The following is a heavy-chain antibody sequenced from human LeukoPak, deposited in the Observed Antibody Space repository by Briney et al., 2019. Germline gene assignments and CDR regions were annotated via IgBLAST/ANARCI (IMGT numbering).Heavy chain of an antibody. CDR2: INPNSGGT. CDR3: ARDPSIAARPLNWFDP. D-gene: IGHD6-6*01. J-gene: IGHJ5*02. CDR1: GYTFTGYY. Sequence: ASVKVSCKASGYTFTGYYMHWVRQAPGQGLEWMGWINPNSGGTNYAQKFQGRVTMTRDTSISTAYMELSRLRSDDTAVYYCARDPSIAARPLNWFDPWGQGTLVTVSS. V-gene: IGHV1-2*02.